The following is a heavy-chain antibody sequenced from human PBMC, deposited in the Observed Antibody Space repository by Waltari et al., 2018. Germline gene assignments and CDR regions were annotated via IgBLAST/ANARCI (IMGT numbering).Heavy chain of an antibody. CDR2: IYTSGRT. D-gene: IGHD5-18*01. CDR3: ARGTVPEAPKTPRSYSYGEGFEGMDV. J-gene: IGHJ6*02. V-gene: IGHV4-4*07. Sequence: QVQLQESGPGLVKPSETLSLTCTVSGGSISSYYWSWIRQPAGKGLEWIGRIYTSGRTNDNPSTKSRVTMSVDTSKNQFSRKLSSVTAADTAVYYCARGTVPEAPKTPRSYSYGEGFEGMDVWGQGTTVTVSS. CDR1: GGSISSYY.